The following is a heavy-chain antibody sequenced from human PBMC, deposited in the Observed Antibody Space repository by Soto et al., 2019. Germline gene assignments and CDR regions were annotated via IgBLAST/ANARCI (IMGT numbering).Heavy chain of an antibody. CDR1: GFTFSSCA. J-gene: IGHJ6*02. CDR2: ISYDGSNK. V-gene: IGHV3-30-3*01. Sequence: QVQLVESGGGVVQPGRSLRLSCAASGFTFSSCAMHWVRQAPGKGLEWVAVISYDGSNKYYADSVKGRFTISRDNSKNTLSLQMNRLRAEDTAVYYCARDILRLYSYGTSYGMDVWGQGTTVTVSS. D-gene: IGHD5-18*01. CDR3: ARDILRLYSYGTSYGMDV.